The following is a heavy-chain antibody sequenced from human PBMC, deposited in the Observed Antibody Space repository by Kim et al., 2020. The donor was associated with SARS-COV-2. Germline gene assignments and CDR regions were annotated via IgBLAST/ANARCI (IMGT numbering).Heavy chain of an antibody. CDR2: YSGRT. J-gene: IGHJ4*02. D-gene: IGHD3-16*02. CDR3: ARDPSLAY. V-gene: IGHV4-59*01. Sequence: YSGRTSFNPSLHRRLSMSVDTSNNQFSLDLTSVTAADTAIYYCARDPSLAYWGQGILVTVSS.